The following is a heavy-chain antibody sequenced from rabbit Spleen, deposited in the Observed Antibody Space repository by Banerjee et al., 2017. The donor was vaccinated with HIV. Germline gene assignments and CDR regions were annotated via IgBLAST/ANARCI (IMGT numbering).Heavy chain of an antibody. CDR3: ARDTGSSFSSYGMDL. CDR2: IGTGTGST. CDR1: GFSFSSSYY. Sequence: QSLEESGGGLVQPEGSLTLTCTASGFSFSSSYYMSWVRQAPGKGLEWIGCIGTGTGSTYYASWAKGRFTISKTSSTTVTLQMTSLTAADTATYFCARDTGSSFSSYGMDLWGPGTLVTVS. D-gene: IGHD8-1*01. V-gene: IGHV1S40*01. J-gene: IGHJ6*01.